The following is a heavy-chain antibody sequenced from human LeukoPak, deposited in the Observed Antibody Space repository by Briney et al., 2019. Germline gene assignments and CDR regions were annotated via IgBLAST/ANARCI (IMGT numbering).Heavy chain of an antibody. V-gene: IGHV3-21*01. Sequence: GGSLRLSCAASAFSFSDYNMNWVRQAPGKGLEWVSSITSTGSYIYYADSVKGRFTISKDNAKNSLFLQLNSLRAEDTAVYYCARDPYSGTYSDYYYYYMDVWGKGTTVTVSS. CDR1: AFSFSDYN. J-gene: IGHJ6*03. CDR3: ARDPYSGTYSDYYYYYMDV. D-gene: IGHD1-26*01. CDR2: ITSTGSYI.